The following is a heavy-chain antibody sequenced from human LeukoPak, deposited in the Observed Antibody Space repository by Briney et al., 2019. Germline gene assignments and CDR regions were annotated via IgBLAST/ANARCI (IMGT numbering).Heavy chain of an antibody. Sequence: PSETLSLTCTVSGGSISSGDYYWSWIRQPPGKGLEWIGYIYYSGSTNYNPSLKSRVTISVDTSKNQFSLKLSSVTAADTAVYYCASSPRVFGVVSILYFSNWGQGTMVTVSS. CDR1: GGSISSGDYY. J-gene: IGHJ3*01. CDR3: ASSPRVFGVVSILYFSN. D-gene: IGHD3-3*01. V-gene: IGHV4-61*08. CDR2: IYYSGST.